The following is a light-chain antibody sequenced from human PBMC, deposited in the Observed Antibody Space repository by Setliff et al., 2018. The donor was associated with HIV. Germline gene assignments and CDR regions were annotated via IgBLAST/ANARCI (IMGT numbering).Light chain of an antibody. CDR3: SSYTSSSLYV. CDR2: DVS. Sequence: QSALTQPASVSGSPGQSITISCNGTSRDVGGYKYVSWYQQHPDKAPKLIIYDVSNRPSGVSSRFSGFKSGNTASLTISGLQAEDEADYYCSSYTSSSLYVFGTGTKVTVL. J-gene: IGLJ1*01. V-gene: IGLV2-14*03. CDR1: SRDVGGYKY.